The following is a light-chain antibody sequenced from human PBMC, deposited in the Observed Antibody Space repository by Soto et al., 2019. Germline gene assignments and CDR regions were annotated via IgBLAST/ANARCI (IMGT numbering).Light chain of an antibody. V-gene: IGLV2-14*01. CDR2: EVY. CDR3: FSFTSSSTWV. Sequence: QSALTQPASVSGSLGESITISCTGTSSDVGGYDYVSWYQQHPGKAPEVMVYEVYNRPSGVSDRFSGSKSDNTASLTISGLQAEDEADYYCFSFTSSSTWVFGGGTKLTVL. CDR1: SSDVGGYDY. J-gene: IGLJ3*02.